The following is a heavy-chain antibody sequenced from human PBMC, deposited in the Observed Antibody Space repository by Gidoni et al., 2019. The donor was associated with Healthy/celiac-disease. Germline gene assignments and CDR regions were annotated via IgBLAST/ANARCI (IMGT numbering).Heavy chain of an antibody. CDR1: GGSFSGYY. D-gene: IGHD5-18*01. CDR3: ARGGDVDTAMAKTYYFDY. Sequence: QVQLQQWGAGLLKPPETLSLTCAVYGGSFSGYYWSWIRQPPGKGLEWIGEINHSGSTNYNPSLKSRVTISVDTSKNQFSLKLSSVTAADTAVYYCARGGDVDTAMAKTYYFDYWGQGTLVTVSS. CDR2: INHSGST. J-gene: IGHJ4*02. V-gene: IGHV4-34*01.